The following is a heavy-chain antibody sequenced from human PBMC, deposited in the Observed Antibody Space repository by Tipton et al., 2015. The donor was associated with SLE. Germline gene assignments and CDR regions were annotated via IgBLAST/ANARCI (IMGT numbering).Heavy chain of an antibody. CDR3: ARDRWFGELSD. D-gene: IGHD3-10*01. J-gene: IGHJ4*02. V-gene: IGHV3-21*01. CDR2: ISSSTSYI. CDR1: GFTFGSYS. Sequence: SLRLSCAASGFTFGSYSMNWVRQAPGKGLEWVSSISSSTSYIYYADSVKGRFTISRDNAKNSLFLHMNSLRAEDTAVYYCARDRWFGELSDWGQGTLVTVSS.